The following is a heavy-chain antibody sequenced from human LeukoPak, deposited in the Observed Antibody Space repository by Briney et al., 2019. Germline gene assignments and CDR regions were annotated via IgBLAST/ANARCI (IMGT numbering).Heavy chain of an antibody. Sequence: GASVKVSCKASGGTFSDYAISWVRQAPGQGLEWMGGFNPEDGETFYAQKFQGRVNMTEDTSTDTAYMELSSLSYDDTAVYYCATDGAGDYLNHWGQGTLVTVSS. CDR3: ATDGAGDYLNH. CDR2: FNPEDGET. D-gene: IGHD4-17*01. J-gene: IGHJ4*02. CDR1: GGTFSDYA. V-gene: IGHV1-24*01.